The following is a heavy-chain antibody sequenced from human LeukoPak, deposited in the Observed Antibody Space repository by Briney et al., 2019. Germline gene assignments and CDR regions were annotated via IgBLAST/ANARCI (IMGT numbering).Heavy chain of an antibody. J-gene: IGHJ6*03. Sequence: ASVKVSCKASAYTFNNYGISWVRQAPGQGLEWLGWITAFNRDTYYAQDFRARVTMTTDSSTTTAYLEVRSLRSDDTAVYYCARWGPAAPGTFYSYYMDVWGEGTTVTVSS. CDR2: ITAFNRDT. CDR3: ARWGPAAPGTFYSYYMDV. D-gene: IGHD6-13*01. CDR1: AYTFNNYG. V-gene: IGHV1-18*01.